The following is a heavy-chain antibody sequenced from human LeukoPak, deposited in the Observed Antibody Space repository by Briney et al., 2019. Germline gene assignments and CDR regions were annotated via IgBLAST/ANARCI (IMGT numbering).Heavy chain of an antibody. V-gene: IGHV3-21*01. J-gene: IGHJ4*02. D-gene: IGHD6-13*01. CDR1: GFTFSTYR. Sequence: PGGSLRLSCAASGFTFSTYRMNWVRQAPGKGLEWVSSISGSSSDISYADSVKGRFTISRDNAKNSVYLQMNSLRAEDTAVYYCATGSSSSFDYWGQGTLVTVSA. CDR3: ATGSSSSFDY. CDR2: ISGSSSDI.